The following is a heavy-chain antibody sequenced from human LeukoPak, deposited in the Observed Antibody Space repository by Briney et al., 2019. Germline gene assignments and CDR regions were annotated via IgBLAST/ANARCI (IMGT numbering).Heavy chain of an antibody. Sequence: GGSLRLSCAASGFTFSSYGIHWVRQAPGKGLEWVAVISHDGSNKYYADSVKGRFTISRDNSKNTLYLQMNSLRAEDTAVYYCASPGRAGTTLPFDYWGQGTLVTVSA. CDR1: GFTFSSYG. V-gene: IGHV3-30*03. D-gene: IGHD1-1*01. CDR2: ISHDGSNK. J-gene: IGHJ4*02. CDR3: ASPGRAGTTLPFDY.